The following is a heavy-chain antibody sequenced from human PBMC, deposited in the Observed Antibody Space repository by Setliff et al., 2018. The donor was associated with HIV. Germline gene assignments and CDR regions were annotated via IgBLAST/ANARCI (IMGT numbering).Heavy chain of an antibody. V-gene: IGHV4-34*01. D-gene: IGHD6-13*01. J-gene: IGHJ4*02. CDR3: ARGGLTAAGTLLLVGYFDY. CDR1: GGSFSGYY. Sequence: SETLSLTCAVYGGSFSGYYWSWIRQPPGKGLEWIGEINHSGSTNFNPSLKSRVTISVDTSTNQCSLKLSSVTAADTAVYSCARGGLTAAGTLLLVGYFDYWGQGTLVTVSS. CDR2: INHSGST.